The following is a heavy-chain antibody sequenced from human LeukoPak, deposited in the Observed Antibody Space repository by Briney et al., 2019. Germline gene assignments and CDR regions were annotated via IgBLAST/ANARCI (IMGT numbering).Heavy chain of an antibody. D-gene: IGHD3-10*01. CDR3: ARGRVGYYYGSGSYPKIPYYYYYYMDV. CDR2: INHSGST. CDR1: GGSFSGYY. J-gene: IGHJ6*03. Sequence: SETLSLTCAVYGGSFSGYYWSWIRQPPGKGLEWIGEINHSGSTNYNPSLKSRVTISVDTSKNQFSLKLSSVTAADTAVYYCARGRVGYYYGSGSYPKIPYYYYYYMDVWGKGTTVTVSS. V-gene: IGHV4-34*01.